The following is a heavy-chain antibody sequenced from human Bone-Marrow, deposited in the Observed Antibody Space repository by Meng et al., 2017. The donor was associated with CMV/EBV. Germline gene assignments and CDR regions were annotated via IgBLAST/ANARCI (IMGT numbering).Heavy chain of an antibody. CDR2: ISSSSSYT. D-gene: IGHD6-19*01. J-gene: IGHJ4*02. Sequence: CEAYGFSLSDYYMSWNRQAPGKGLEWVSYISSSSSYTNYADSVKGRFTISRDNAKNSLYLQMNSLRAEDTAVYYCARVVAVAGTNDYWGQGTLVTVSS. V-gene: IGHV3-11*06. CDR1: GFSLSDYY. CDR3: ARVVAVAGTNDY.